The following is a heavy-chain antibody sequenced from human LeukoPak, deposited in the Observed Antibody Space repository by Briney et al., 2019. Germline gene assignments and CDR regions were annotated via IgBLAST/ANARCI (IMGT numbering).Heavy chain of an antibody. V-gene: IGHV3-23*01. CDR1: GFTFSSYA. CDR2: ISGSGGST. CDR3: AKAGLRYFDWSEAIDY. D-gene: IGHD3-9*01. Sequence: GGSLRLSCAASGFTFSSYAMSWVRQAPGKGLEWVSAISGSGGSTYYADSVKGRFTFSRDNSKNTLYLQMNSLRAEDTAVYYCAKAGLRYFDWSEAIDYWGQGTLVTVSS. J-gene: IGHJ4*02.